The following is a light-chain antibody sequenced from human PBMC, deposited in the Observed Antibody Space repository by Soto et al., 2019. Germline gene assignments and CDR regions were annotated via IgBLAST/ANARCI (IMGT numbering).Light chain of an antibody. V-gene: IGLV2-23*02. CDR2: EVS. Sequence: QSALTQPASVSGSPGQSITISCTGTSSDVGSYNLVSWYQQHPGKAPKLMIYEVSKRPSGVSNRFSGSKSGNTPSLTISGLQDEDESYYYCCTYASSSTNVFGTGTKLTVL. CDR3: CTYASSSTNV. J-gene: IGLJ1*01. CDR1: SSDVGSYNL.